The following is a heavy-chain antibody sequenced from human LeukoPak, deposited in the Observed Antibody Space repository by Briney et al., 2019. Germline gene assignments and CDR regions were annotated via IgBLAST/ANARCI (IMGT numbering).Heavy chain of an antibody. Sequence: GGSLRLSCAASGFTFSNYGMHWVRQAPGKGLEWVAFIRYDGSNKYFADSVKGRFTISRDNSKNTLYLRMNSLRDEDTAVYYCARDTYRQWLTQGGYFQHWGQGTLVTVSS. J-gene: IGHJ1*01. CDR2: IRYDGSNK. CDR1: GFTFSNYG. V-gene: IGHV3-30*02. D-gene: IGHD6-19*01. CDR3: ARDTYRQWLTQGGYFQH.